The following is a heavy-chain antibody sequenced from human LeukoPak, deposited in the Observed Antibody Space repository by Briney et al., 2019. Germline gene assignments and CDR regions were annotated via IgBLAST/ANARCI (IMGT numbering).Heavy chain of an antibody. V-gene: IGHV3-74*01. CDR2: IKTDGSST. CDR1: GFTFSSYW. D-gene: IGHD3-10*01. Sequence: PGGSLRLSCAASGFTFSSYWMHWVRQVPGKGLMWVSRIKTDGSSTSYADSVKGRFTISRDNAKNTLYLQMNSLRAEDTAVYYCARGGRFGELLDYWGQGTLVTVSS. J-gene: IGHJ4*02. CDR3: ARGGRFGELLDY.